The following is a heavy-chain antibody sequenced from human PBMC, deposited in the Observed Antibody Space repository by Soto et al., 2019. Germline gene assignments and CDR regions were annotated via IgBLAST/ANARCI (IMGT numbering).Heavy chain of an antibody. CDR1: GFTFSSYW. J-gene: IGHJ4*02. V-gene: IGHV3-21*01. CDR3: ARLYRGVSGY. D-gene: IGHD3-10*01. CDR2: ISSSRSDI. Sequence: GGSLRLSCAASGFTFSSYWMSWVRQAPGKGLEWVSTISSSRSDIYYADSVKGRFTVSRDNAKDSLYLQMNSLRAEDTAVYYCARLYRGVSGYWGQGTLVTVSS.